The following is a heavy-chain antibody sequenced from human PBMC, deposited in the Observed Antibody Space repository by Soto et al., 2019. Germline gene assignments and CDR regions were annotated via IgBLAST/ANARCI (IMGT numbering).Heavy chain of an antibody. V-gene: IGHV3-7*01. CDR2: IKQDGSEK. CDR3: ARGQRGSMRGNFDY. J-gene: IGHJ4*02. CDR1: GFTFSSYW. Sequence: ESGGGLVQPGGSLRLSCAASGFTFSSYWMSWVRQAPGKGLEWVANIKQDGSEKYYVDSVKGRFTISRDNAKNSLYLQMNSLRAEDTAVYYCARGQRGSMRGNFDYWGQGTLVTVSS. D-gene: IGHD1-26*01.